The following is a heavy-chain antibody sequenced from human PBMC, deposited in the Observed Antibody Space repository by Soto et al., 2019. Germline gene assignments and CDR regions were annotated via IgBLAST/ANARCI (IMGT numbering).Heavy chain of an antibody. CDR2: IFYTGFT. CDR3: VRVLDSSWYADL. D-gene: IGHD3-22*01. Sequence: QVQLQESGPGLVKPSETLSLTCSVSGGSVSNASFYWTWIRQAPGTGLEYIGYIFYTGFTNYNPSLSSRVTISLDPSKNHFSLTLNSVTAADTAVYYCVRVLDSSWYADLWVRGTLVTVSS. J-gene: IGHJ2*01. CDR1: GGSVSNASFY. V-gene: IGHV4-61*03.